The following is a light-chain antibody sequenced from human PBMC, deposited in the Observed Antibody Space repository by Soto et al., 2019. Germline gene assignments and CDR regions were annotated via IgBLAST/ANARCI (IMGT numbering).Light chain of an antibody. J-gene: IGLJ1*01. V-gene: IGLV2-14*01. CDR2: EVS. CDR1: SSDVGGYNY. Sequence: QSVLTQPASVSGSPGQSITISCTGTSSDVGGYNYVSWYQQHPGKAPRFMIYEVSNRPSGVSNRFSGSKSGNTASLTISGLQADDEADYYCCSYAGSSLYVFGTGTKVTVL. CDR3: CSYAGSSLYV.